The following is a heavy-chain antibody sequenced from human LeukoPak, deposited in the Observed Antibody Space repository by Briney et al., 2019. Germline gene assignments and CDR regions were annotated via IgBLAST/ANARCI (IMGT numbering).Heavy chain of an antibody. CDR3: ARGKVPAAPFFYYYYGMDV. J-gene: IGHJ6*02. CDR1: GYTFTSYD. D-gene: IGHD2-2*01. Sequence: VASVKVSCKASGYTFTSYDINWVRQATGQGLEWMGWMNPNSGNTGYAQKFQGRVTMTRNTSISTAYMELSSLRSEDTAVYYCARGKVPAAPFFYYYYGMDVWGQGTTVTVSS. CDR2: MNPNSGNT. V-gene: IGHV1-8*01.